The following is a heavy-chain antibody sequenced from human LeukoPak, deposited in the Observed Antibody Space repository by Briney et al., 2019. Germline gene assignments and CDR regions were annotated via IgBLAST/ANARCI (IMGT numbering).Heavy chain of an antibody. CDR2: IYYSGST. J-gene: IGHJ3*02. Sequence: SETLSLTRTVSGGSISSGGYYWSWIRQHPGKGLEWIGYIYYSGSTYYNPSLKSRVTISVDTSKNQFSLKLSSVTAADTAVYYCARSSLSNLWSGYSDAFDIWGQGTMVTVSS. CDR1: GGSISSGGYY. CDR3: ARSSLSNLWSGYSDAFDI. V-gene: IGHV4-31*03. D-gene: IGHD3-3*01.